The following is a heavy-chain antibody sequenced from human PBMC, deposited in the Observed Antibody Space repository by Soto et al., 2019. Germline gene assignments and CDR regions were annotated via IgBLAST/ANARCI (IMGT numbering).Heavy chain of an antibody. V-gene: IGHV3-9*02. CDR1: EFTSGVHG. Sequence: GGSLRLSCTASEFTSGVHGIHWVRQPPGKGLEWVSGFIWTTAYTDYADSVKGRFTVSRDNAKNFLYLQMNSLRVEDTALYFCVRDIEAGGAGYWGPGTLVTVSS. J-gene: IGHJ4*02. CDR3: VRDIEAGGAGY. D-gene: IGHD3-16*01. CDR2: FIWTTAYT.